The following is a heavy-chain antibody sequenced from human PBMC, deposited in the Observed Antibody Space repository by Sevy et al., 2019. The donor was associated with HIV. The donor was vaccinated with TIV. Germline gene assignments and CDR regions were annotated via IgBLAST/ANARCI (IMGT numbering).Heavy chain of an antibody. CDR3: AREHETITMVRGVIDY. CDR1: GFTFSSFF. V-gene: IGHV3-7*01. D-gene: IGHD3-10*01. J-gene: IGHJ4*02. CDR2: IKQDGSEK. Sequence: GGSLRLSCAASGFTFSSFFMHWVRQAPGKGLEWVANIKQDGSEKYYVDSVKGRFTISRDNAKNSLYLQMNSLRAEDTAVYYCAREHETITMVRGVIDYWGQGTLVTVSS.